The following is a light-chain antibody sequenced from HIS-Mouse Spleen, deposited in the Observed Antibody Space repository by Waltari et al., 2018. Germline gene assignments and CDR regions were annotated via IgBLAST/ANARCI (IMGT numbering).Light chain of an antibody. J-gene: IGLJ1*01. Sequence: QSALTQPASVSGSPGQSITISCTGTSSDVGGYNYVSWYQQHPGKAPKLMIYEVSNRPSGVSSRLSGSKSCNTASLTISGLQAEDEADYYCSSYTSSSTYVFGTGTKVTVL. CDR2: EVS. V-gene: IGLV2-14*01. CDR3: SSYTSSSTYV. CDR1: SSDVGGYNY.